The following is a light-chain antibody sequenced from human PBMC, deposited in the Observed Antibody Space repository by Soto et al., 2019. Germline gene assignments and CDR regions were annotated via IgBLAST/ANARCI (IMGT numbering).Light chain of an antibody. CDR3: SSYTRKYTYV. V-gene: IGLV2-14*01. CDR2: EVS. J-gene: IGLJ1*01. Sequence: QSSLTQPASVSESTGHSITISCTGTNSYIGAYNYVSWYKQNPGKAPKLILFEVSYRPSGVSNRFSGSKSGNTASLTISGLQAEDEADYYCSSYTRKYTYVFGTGTKVTV. CDR1: NSYIGAYNY.